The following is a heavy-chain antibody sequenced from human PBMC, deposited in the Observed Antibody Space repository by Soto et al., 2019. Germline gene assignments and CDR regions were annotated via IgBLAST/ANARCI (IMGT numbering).Heavy chain of an antibody. J-gene: IGHJ5*02. V-gene: IGHV4-30-4*01. CDR2: IYYSGHT. CDR3: ARDTYSGYDFGL. D-gene: IGHD5-12*01. Sequence: TLSLTCTVSGGSITSGDNYWSWIRQPPGKGLEWIGYIYYSGHTYYNPSLTSRGTISADTSKNQLSLQLTSVTAADTAVYYCARDTYSGYDFGLWGQGTLVTVSS. CDR1: GGSITSGDNY.